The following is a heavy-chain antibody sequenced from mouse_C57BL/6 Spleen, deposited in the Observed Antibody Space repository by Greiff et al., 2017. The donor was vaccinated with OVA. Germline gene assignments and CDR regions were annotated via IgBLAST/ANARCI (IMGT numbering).Heavy chain of an antibody. D-gene: IGHD2-3*01. Sequence: EVKVEESGGGLVKPGGSLKLSCAASGFTFSSYTMSWVRQTPEKRLEWVATISGGGGNTYYPDSVKGRFTISRDNAKNTLYLQMSSLRSEDTALYYCARVDGYWFAYWGQGTLVTVSA. CDR3: ARVDGYWFAY. CDR1: GFTFSSYT. J-gene: IGHJ3*01. V-gene: IGHV5-9*01. CDR2: ISGGGGNT.